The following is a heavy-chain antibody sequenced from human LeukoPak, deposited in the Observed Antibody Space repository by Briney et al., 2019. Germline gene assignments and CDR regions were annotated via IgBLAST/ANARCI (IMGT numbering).Heavy chain of an antibody. CDR3: ARGDRATYYYDSSGYYYFDY. J-gene: IGHJ4*02. CDR1: GYTFTGYY. Sequence: ASVKVSCKASGYTFTGYYMHWVRQAPGQGLEWMGRINPNSGGTNYAQKFQGRVTMTRDTSISTAYMELSRLRSDDTAVYYCARGDRATYYYDSSGYYYFDYWGQGTLVTVSS. D-gene: IGHD3-22*01. V-gene: IGHV1-2*06. CDR2: INPNSGGT.